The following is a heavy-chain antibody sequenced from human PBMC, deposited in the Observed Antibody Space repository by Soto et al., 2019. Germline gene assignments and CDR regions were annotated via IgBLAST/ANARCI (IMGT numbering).Heavy chain of an antibody. V-gene: IGHV3-23*01. J-gene: IGHJ4*02. CDR3: ARTDKYNSQSSGWANRFDY. CDR2: FTSGGST. D-gene: IGHD6-19*01. CDR1: GFIFSNYA. Sequence: ESGGDLVQPGGSLRLSCAASGFIFSNYAMTWVRQAPGKGPEWVSTFTSGGSTYYRDTVKGRFTISRDNSKNTLYLQMNSLRAEDTAVYYCARTDKYNSQSSGWANRFDYWGQGTRVTVSS.